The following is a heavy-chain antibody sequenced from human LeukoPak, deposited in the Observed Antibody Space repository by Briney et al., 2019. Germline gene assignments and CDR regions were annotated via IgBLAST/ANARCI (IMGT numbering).Heavy chain of an antibody. Sequence: PGGSLRLFCAASGFTFSSYSMNWVRQAPGKGLEWVSSISSSSYIYYADSVKGRFTISRDNAKNSLYLQMNSLRAEDTAVYYCAREGFLEWLACDYWGQGTLVTVSS. J-gene: IGHJ4*02. V-gene: IGHV3-21*01. CDR1: GFTFSSYS. CDR2: ISSSSYI. CDR3: AREGFLEWLACDY. D-gene: IGHD3-3*01.